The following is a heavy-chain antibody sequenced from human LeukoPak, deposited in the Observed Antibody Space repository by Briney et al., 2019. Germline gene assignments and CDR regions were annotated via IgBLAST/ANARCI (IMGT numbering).Heavy chain of an antibody. Sequence: KPSETLSLTCTVSGGSIRSSIYYWSWIRQPPGKGLEWIGEINHSGSTNYNPSLKSRVTISVDTSKNQFSLKLSSVTAADTAVYYCARGKGRYCTNGVCRSVWFDPWGQGTLVTVSS. CDR1: GGSIRSSIYY. V-gene: IGHV4-39*07. CDR3: ARGKGRYCTNGVCRSVWFDP. J-gene: IGHJ5*02. D-gene: IGHD2-8*01. CDR2: INHSGST.